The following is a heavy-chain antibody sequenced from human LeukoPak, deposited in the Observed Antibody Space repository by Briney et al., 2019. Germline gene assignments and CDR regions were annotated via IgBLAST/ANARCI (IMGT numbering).Heavy chain of an antibody. V-gene: IGHV3-30*02. J-gene: IGHJ3*02. CDR2: IRYDGSNK. Sequence: GGSLRLSCAASGFTFSSYGMHWVRQAPGKGLEWVAFIRYDGSNKYYADSVKGRFTISRDNSKNTLYLQMNSLRAEDTAVYYCARALAAADDAFDIWGQGTMVTVSS. D-gene: IGHD6-13*01. CDR3: ARALAAADDAFDI. CDR1: GFTFSSYG.